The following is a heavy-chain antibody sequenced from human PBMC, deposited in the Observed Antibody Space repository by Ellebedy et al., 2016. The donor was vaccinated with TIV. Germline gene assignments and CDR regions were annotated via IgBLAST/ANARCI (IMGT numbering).Heavy chain of an antibody. D-gene: IGHD1-14*01. V-gene: IGHV3-7*03. CDR3: ARGGRKTSYFWQY. J-gene: IGHJ4*02. CDR1: GLVFSDYC. Sequence: GESLKISCAASGLVFSDYCMTWLRVSPGKGPEWVATIASDGIAKTYADSVTGRFIVSRDNHEKSRYLQMNSLRADDTGVYYCARGGRKTSYFWQYWGQGTPLTFSP. CDR2: IASDGIAK.